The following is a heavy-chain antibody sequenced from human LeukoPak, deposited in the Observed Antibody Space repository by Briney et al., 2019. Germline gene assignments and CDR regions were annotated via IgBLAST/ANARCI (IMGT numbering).Heavy chain of an antibody. CDR1: GFSFSIFP. V-gene: IGHV3-30*01. CDR3: AGEGHSSGRAGFLDY. Sequence: PGGSLRLSCAASGFSFSIFPMHWARQAPGQGLEWVAVISSDGGIASYADSVKGRFTFSRDNSKNTLYLQMNSLRPEDTAVYFCAGEGHSSGRAGFLDYWGQGTLVTVS. CDR2: ISSDGGIA. D-gene: IGHD3-22*01. J-gene: IGHJ4*02.